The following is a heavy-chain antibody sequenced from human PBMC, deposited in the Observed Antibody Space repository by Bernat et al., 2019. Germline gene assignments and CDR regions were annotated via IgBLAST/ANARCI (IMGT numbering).Heavy chain of an antibody. Sequence: EVQLVESGGGVVQPGGSLRLSCAASGFTSDDYAMHWVRQAPGKGLEWVSLISGDGGSTYYADSVKGRFTISRDNSKNSLYLKMNSLRTEDTALYYCAKDLYYDSSGYHAFDIWGQGTMVTVSS. J-gene: IGHJ3*02. V-gene: IGHV3-43*02. CDR1: GFTSDDYA. D-gene: IGHD3-22*01. CDR2: ISGDGGST. CDR3: AKDLYYDSSGYHAFDI.